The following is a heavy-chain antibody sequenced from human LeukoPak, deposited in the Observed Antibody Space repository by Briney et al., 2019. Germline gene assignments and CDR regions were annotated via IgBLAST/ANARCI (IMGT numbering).Heavy chain of an antibody. V-gene: IGHV3-9*01. J-gene: IGHJ3*02. D-gene: IGHD2-2*01. CDR3: VEGGIAEVPGGTLHDAFDI. Sequence: GRSLRLSCAASGFIFEDHVMHWVRQPPGKGLEWVSGLTWNSDSIHYADSVKGRFTISRDNAKKSLYLEMNNVTLEDTALYYCVEGGIAEVPGGTLHDAFDIWGQGPMVTVSS. CDR1: GFIFEDHV. CDR2: LTWNSDSI.